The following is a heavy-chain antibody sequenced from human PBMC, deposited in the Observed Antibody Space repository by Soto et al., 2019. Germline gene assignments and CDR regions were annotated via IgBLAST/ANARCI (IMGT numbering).Heavy chain of an antibody. Sequence: GGSLRLSCAASGFNFSNYVMHWVRQAPGKGLEWVAVIWYDGSNKYYADSVKGRFTISRDNSKNSLYLQMNSLRADDTAVYYCAANFDFWGQGTLVTVSS. J-gene: IGHJ4*02. CDR1: GFNFSNYV. V-gene: IGHV3-33*01. CDR3: AANFDF. CDR2: IWYDGSNK.